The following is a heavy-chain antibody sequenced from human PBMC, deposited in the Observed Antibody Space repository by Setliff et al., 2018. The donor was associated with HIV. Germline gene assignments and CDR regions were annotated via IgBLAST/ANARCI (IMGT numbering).Heavy chain of an antibody. CDR2: INPNSGGT. CDR1: GYIFSSYA. V-gene: IGHV1-2*02. Sequence: ASVKVSCKASGYIFSSYAFNWVRQAPGQGLEWMGWINPNSGGTNHAQKFQGRVTMTRDTSLSTAYMVLSRLRSDDTAVYYCARGPLLATRLYYFDHWGQGTLVTVSS. J-gene: IGHJ4*02. D-gene: IGHD2-15*01. CDR3: ARGPLLATRLYYFDH.